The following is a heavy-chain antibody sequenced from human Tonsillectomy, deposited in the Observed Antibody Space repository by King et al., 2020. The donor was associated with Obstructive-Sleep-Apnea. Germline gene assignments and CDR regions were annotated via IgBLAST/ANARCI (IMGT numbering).Heavy chain of an antibody. CDR3: ARSLYYDSSGYFDY. CDR1: YYSISSGYY. Sequence: QLQESGPGLVKPSETLSLTCSVSYYSISSGYYWGWIRQPPGKGLEWIGSIYHTGSTYDNPSLMSRATISVDTSKNQFSLKLSSVTAADTAVYYCARSLYYDSSGYFDYWGLGTLVTVSS. CDR2: IYHTGST. V-gene: IGHV4-38-2*02. D-gene: IGHD3-22*01. J-gene: IGHJ4*02.